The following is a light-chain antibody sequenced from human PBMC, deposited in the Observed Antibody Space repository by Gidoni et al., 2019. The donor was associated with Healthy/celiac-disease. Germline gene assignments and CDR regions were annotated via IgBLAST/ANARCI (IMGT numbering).Light chain of an antibody. V-gene: IGKV1-39*01. CDR1: QSISSY. Sequence: IQMTQSPSSLSASVGDRVTITCRASQSISSYLNWYQQKPGKAPKLLIYAASSLQSGVPSRLSGSGSGTDFTLTISSLQPEDFATYYCQQSYSTPGTFGQXTKVEIK. CDR3: QQSYSTPGT. CDR2: AAS. J-gene: IGKJ1*01.